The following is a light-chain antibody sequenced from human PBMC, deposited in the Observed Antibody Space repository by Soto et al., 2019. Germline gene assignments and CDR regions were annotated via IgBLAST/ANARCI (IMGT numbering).Light chain of an antibody. CDR1: QGIRNF. CDR3: KKYRSVPV. CDR2: AAS. V-gene: IGKV1-27*01. Sequence: DIQMTQSPTSLSASVGDRVTITCRASQGIRNFVAWYQQKPGKAPKLLIYAASTLQSGVPSRFSGSGSGTDLTLTINSLQPEPVATYSCKKYRSVPVFGPGTKVEIK. J-gene: IGKJ3*01.